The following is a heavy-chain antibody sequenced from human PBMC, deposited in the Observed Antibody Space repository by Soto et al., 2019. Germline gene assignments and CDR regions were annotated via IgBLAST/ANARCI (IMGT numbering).Heavy chain of an antibody. J-gene: IGHJ5*02. V-gene: IGHV3-9*01. CDR2: ISWNSGSI. Sequence: EVQLVESGGGLVQPGRSLRLSCAASGFTFDDYAMHWVRQAPGKGLEWVSGISWNSGSIGYADSVKGRFTISRDNAKNSLYLQMNSLRAEDTALYYCAKVGVVRGVRRDWFDPWCQGALVTVSS. CDR3: AKVGVVRGVRRDWFDP. CDR1: GFTFDDYA. D-gene: IGHD3-10*01.